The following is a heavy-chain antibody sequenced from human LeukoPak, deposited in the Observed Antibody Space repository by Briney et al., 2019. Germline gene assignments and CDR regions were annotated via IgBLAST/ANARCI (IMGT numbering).Heavy chain of an antibody. V-gene: IGHV4-38-2*02. CDR3: ARDGIWFGELSRAYYYYYMDV. Sequence: SETLSLTCTVSGYSISSGYYWGWIRQPPGKGLEWIGSIYHSGSTYYNPSLKSRVTISVDTSKNQFSLKLSSVTAADTAVYYCARDGIWFGELSRAYYYYYMDVWGKGTTVTISS. D-gene: IGHD3-10*01. CDR2: IYHSGST. J-gene: IGHJ6*03. CDR1: GYSISSGYY.